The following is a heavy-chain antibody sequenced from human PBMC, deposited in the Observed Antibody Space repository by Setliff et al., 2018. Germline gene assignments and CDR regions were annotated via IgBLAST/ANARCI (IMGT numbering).Heavy chain of an antibody. Sequence: SLRLSCAASGFSFNTYGMHWVRQAPGEGLEWVAFVQFDGSNKYYADSVKGRSIIYRDNARNSLHLQMNSLRAEDTAIYFCARRLPYYGMDVWGQGTTVTVSS. J-gene: IGHJ6*02. V-gene: IGHV3-30*02. D-gene: IGHD2-15*01. CDR1: GFSFNTYG. CDR3: ARRLPYYGMDV. CDR2: VQFDGSNK.